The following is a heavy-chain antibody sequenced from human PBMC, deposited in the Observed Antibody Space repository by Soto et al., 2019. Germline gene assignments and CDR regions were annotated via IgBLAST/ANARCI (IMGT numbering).Heavy chain of an antibody. CDR3: VKGGASYTSCWYAN. CDR1: GFTFSSYA. J-gene: IGHJ4*02. D-gene: IGHD6-13*01. V-gene: IGHV3-23*01. CDR2: ISGSGGST. Sequence: GGSLRLSCAASGFTFSSYAMSWVRQAPGKGLEWVSAISGSGGSTYYADSVKGRFTISRDNSKNTLYLQMNSLRAEDTAVYYCVKGGASYTSCWYANWGQGALVTVSS.